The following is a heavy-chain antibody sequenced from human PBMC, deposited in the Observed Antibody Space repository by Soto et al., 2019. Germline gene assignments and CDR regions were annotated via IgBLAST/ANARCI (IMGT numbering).Heavy chain of an antibody. J-gene: IGHJ4*02. CDR1: GASISSYY. Sequence: QQHKIGPRTVLSSETLSLTCTVSGASISSYYWSWIRQPPGKGLEWIGYIYYTGSTYYNPSLKSRVTISVDTSKNQFSLKLSSVTAADTAVYYCARASPLSPIDSWGQGTLVTVSS. V-gene: IGHV4-59*01. CDR3: ARASPLSPIDS. CDR2: IYYTGST.